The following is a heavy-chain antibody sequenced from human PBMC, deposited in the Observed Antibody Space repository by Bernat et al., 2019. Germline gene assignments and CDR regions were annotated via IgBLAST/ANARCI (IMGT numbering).Heavy chain of an antibody. J-gene: IGHJ4*02. V-gene: IGHV3-7*01. CDR2: IKQDESEK. CDR3: ARDLRGLEWYYFDC. D-gene: IGHD3-3*01. Sequence: EVQLVESGGGLVQPGGSLRLSCAASGFTFSSYWMSWVRQAPGKGLEGVANIKQDESEKYYVDSVKGRFTISRDNAKNSLYLQMNSLRAEDTAVYYCARDLRGLEWYYFDCWGQGTLVTVSS. CDR1: GFTFSSYW.